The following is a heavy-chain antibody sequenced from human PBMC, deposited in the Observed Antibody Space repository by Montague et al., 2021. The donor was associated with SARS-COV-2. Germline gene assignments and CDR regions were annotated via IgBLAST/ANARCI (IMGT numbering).Heavy chain of an antibody. CDR2: IYSGGTT. D-gene: IGHD2-2*01. CDR1: GFTVSSNH. Sequence: SLRLSCAASGFTVSSNHMSWVRQAPGKRLEWVSVIYSGGTTYYADSVKGRFTISRDNSKNTLYLQMNSLRAEDTAVYYCARALSFSNWFDPWGQGTLVTISS. V-gene: IGHV3-66*01. J-gene: IGHJ5*02. CDR3: ARALSFSNWFDP.